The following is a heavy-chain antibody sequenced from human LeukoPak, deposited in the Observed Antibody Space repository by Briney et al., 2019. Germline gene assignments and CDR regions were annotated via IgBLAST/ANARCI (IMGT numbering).Heavy chain of an antibody. CDR2: MYYSGNT. CDR1: GGSISSYY. Sequence: SETLSLTCTVSGGSISSYYCSWIRQPPGKGLEWIGYMYYSGNTNYNPSLKSRVTISVDTSKNQFSLKLSSVTAADTAVYYCVRSSTYHLFDDWGHGTLVTVSS. J-gene: IGHJ4*01. V-gene: IGHV4-59*08. D-gene: IGHD2-15*01. CDR3: VRSSTYHLFDD.